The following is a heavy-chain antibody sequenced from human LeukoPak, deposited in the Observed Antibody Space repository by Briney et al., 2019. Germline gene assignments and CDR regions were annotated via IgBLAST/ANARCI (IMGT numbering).Heavy chain of an antibody. CDR1: GGTFSSYA. D-gene: IGHD3-22*01. V-gene: IGHV1-69*13. J-gene: IGHJ6*03. Sequence: SVKVSCKASGGTFSSYAISWVRQAPGQGLEWMGGIIPIFGTANYAQKFQGRVTITADESTSTAYMELSSLRSEDTAVYYCARGDPPYYCDSSALEGYYYYMDVWGKGSTVTVSS. CDR3: ARGDPPYYCDSSALEGYYYYMDV. CDR2: IIPIFGTA.